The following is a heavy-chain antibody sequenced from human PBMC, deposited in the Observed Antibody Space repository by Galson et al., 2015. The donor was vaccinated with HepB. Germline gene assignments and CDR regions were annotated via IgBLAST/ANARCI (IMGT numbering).Heavy chain of an antibody. J-gene: IGHJ3*02. CDR2: IYYSGNT. CDR3: ARHRPSDGAFDI. V-gene: IGHV4-59*08. CDR1: GASISSSY. D-gene: IGHD6-6*01. Sequence: ETLSLTCTVSGASISSSYWSWIRQPPGKGLEWVGYIYYSGNTNYNPSLKSPVTILVDTSKNQFSLRLSSVTAADTAVYYCARHRPSDGAFDIWGQGTMVTVSS.